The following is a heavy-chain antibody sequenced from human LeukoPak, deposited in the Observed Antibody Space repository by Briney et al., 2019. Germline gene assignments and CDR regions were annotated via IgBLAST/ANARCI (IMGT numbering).Heavy chain of an antibody. Sequence: SQTLSLTCTVSGGSISSGDYYWSWIRQPPGKGLEWIGYIYYSGSTYYDPSLKSRVTISVDTSKNQFSLKLSSVTAADTAVYYCAIGTPTVTFDYWGQGTPVTVSS. CDR1: GGSISSGDYY. V-gene: IGHV4-30-4*01. D-gene: IGHD4-17*01. J-gene: IGHJ4*02. CDR2: IYYSGST. CDR3: AIGTPTVTFDY.